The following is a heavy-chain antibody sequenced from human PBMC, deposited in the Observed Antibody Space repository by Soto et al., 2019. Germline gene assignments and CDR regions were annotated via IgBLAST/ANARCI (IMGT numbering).Heavy chain of an antibody. CDR1: GGYFNDNY. CDR2: ISRSGTT. D-gene: IGHD3-10*01. CDR3: ATSLWFGTQVEL. V-gene: IGHV4-34*01. Sequence: QVRLQQWGAGLLKPSETLSLSCAVYGGYFNDNYYTWFRQPPGKGLEWIGEISRSGTTKYIPSLKSRASITFDTSKTQVSLKVTSVTAADTAVYYCATSLWFGTQVELWGQGDLVTVSS. J-gene: IGHJ5*02.